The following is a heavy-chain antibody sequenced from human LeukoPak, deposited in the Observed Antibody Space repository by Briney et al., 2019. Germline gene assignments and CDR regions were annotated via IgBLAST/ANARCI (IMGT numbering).Heavy chain of an antibody. CDR1: GGSISSYY. Sequence: SETLSLTCTVSGGSISSYYWSWIRQPPGKGLEWIGYIYYSGSTNYNPSLMSRVTISVDTSKNQFSLKLSSVTAADTAVYYCARDRRGYSYGFDDYYYYGMDVWGQGTTVTVSS. J-gene: IGHJ6*02. D-gene: IGHD5-18*01. CDR2: IYYSGST. CDR3: ARDRRGYSYGFDDYYYYGMDV. V-gene: IGHV4-59*01.